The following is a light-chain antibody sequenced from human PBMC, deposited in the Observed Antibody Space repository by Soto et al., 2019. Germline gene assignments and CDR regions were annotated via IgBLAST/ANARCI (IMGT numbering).Light chain of an antibody. CDR3: QQYNNWPWT. V-gene: IGKV3-11*01. CDR2: ESS. Sequence: EIVLTQSPATLSLSPGERATLSCRASQSVDNYLDWYQQKPGQAPRLLIYESSNRATGIPARFSGSGSGTDFTLTISSLQSEDFAVYYCQQYNNWPWTFGQGTKVDIK. J-gene: IGKJ1*01. CDR1: QSVDNY.